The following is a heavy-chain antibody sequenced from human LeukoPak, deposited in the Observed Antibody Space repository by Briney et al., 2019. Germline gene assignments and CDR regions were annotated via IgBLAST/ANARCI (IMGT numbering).Heavy chain of an antibody. CDR3: ARRQYYYDSSGYSANWFDP. Sequence: PSETLSLTCAVYGGSFSGYYWSWLRQPPGKGLEWIGEINHSGSTNYNPSLKSRVTISADTSKNQFSLRLSSVTAADTAVYYCARRQYYYDSSGYSANWFDPWGQGTLVTVSS. CDR1: GGSFSGYY. V-gene: IGHV4-34*01. J-gene: IGHJ5*02. CDR2: INHSGST. D-gene: IGHD3-22*01.